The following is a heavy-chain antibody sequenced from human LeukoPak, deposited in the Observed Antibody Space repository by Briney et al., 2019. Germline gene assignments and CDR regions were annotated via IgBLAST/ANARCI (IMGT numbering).Heavy chain of an antibody. CDR2: INSDGSDT. CDR1: GFTFNSYW. CDR3: ARGGYHHGFDI. J-gene: IGHJ3*02. V-gene: IGHV3-74*01. D-gene: IGHD2-15*01. Sequence: GGSLRLSCAASGFTFNSYWFHRVRQAPGKGLVWVSRINSDGSDTIYADSVKGRFTISRDNAKSTVYLQMNSLKAEDTAVYYCARGGYHHGFDIWGQGTMVTVSS.